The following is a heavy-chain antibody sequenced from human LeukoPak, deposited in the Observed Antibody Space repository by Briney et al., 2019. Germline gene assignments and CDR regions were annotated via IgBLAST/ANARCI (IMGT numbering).Heavy chain of an antibody. V-gene: IGHV3-48*01. CDR2: ISSSSSTI. J-gene: IGHJ4*02. CDR3: ARALADNRGYYLGFDY. Sequence: GGSLRLSCAASGFTFSSYSMNWVRQAPGKGLEWVSYISSSSSTIYYADSVKGRFTISRDNAKNSLYLQMNSLRPDDTAVYYCARALADNRGYYLGFDYWGRGTLVTVSS. CDR1: GFTFSSYS. D-gene: IGHD3-22*01.